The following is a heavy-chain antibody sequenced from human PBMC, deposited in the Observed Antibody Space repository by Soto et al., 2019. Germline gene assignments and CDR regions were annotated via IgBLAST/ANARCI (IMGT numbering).Heavy chain of an antibody. V-gene: IGHV4-30-4*01. J-gene: IGHJ5*02. D-gene: IGHD5-18*01. CDR1: GDSITDGDYY. Sequence: QVSLQGSGPGLVKPSQTLSLSCTVSGDSITDGDYYWSWIRQPPGKDLEWIAYIYYNGIIHYNPSLKSRVTISLDPSKNQFSLTITSVTDADTAVYSCARGIQEGFDPWGQGTLVTVSS. CDR2: IYYNGII. CDR3: ARGIQEGFDP.